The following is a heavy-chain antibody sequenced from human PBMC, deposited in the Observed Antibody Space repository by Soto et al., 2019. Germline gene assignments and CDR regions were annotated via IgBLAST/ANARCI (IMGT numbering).Heavy chain of an antibody. CDR3: ARVTFTPNWFDS. J-gene: IGHJ5*01. V-gene: IGHV4-30-4*01. CDR1: GDSISSPDYY. Sequence: SETLSLTCTVSGDSISSPDYYWSWIRLAPGKGPELIGYVYYRGSIYYTPSFESRVSISVDTSKNQFSLRLTSVTAADSAMYYCARVTFTPNWFDSWGQGILVTVSS. D-gene: IGHD3-3*02. CDR2: VYYRGSI.